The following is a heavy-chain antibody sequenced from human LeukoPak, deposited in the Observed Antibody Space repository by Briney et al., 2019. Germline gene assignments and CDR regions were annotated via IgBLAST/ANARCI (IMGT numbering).Heavy chain of an antibody. CDR1: GFSFSSYA. CDR2: ISGSGGST. J-gene: IGHJ4*02. Sequence: GGSLRLSCAASGFSFSSYAMSWVRQAPGKGLEWVSGISGSGGSTYYADSVKGRFTISRDNSKNTLYLQMNSLRAEDTAVYYCARGRPAGYFDYWGQGTLVTVSS. CDR3: ARGRPAGYFDY. D-gene: IGHD6-6*01. V-gene: IGHV3-23*01.